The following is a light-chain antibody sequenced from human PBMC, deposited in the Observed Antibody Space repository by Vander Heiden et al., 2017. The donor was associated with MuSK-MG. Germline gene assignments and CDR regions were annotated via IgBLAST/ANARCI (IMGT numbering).Light chain of an antibody. V-gene: IGKV2-28*01. CDR2: VGS. Sequence: DIVVTQSPLYLPVTPGGPASTSCRSSQSPLHTNGYNYLDWYQQKPGQAPQLLIYVGSNRASGVPDRFSGSGSETDFTLKISRVEAGDVGVYYCRQGLQTPFTFGPGTRVDIK. J-gene: IGKJ3*01. CDR3: RQGLQTPFT. CDR1: QSPLHTNGYNY.